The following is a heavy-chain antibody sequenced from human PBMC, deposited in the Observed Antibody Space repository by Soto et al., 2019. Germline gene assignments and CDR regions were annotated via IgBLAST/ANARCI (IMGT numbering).Heavy chain of an antibody. V-gene: IGHV1-3*01. Sequence: GASVKVSCKASGYTFTSCAMHWVRQAPGQRLEWMGWINAGNGNTKYSQKFQGRVTITRDTSASTAYMELSSLRSEDTAVYYCARDPYGEDNWFDPWGQGTLVTVSS. CDR1: GYTFTSCA. J-gene: IGHJ5*02. D-gene: IGHD4-17*01. CDR3: ARDPYGEDNWFDP. CDR2: INAGNGNT.